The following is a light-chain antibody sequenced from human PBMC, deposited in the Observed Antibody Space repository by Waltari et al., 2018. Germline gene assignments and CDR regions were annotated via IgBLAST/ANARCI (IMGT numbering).Light chain of an antibody. J-gene: IGLJ1*01. CDR3: AAWDDSLNGLYV. CDR2: GDN. Sequence: QSVLTQPPSASGTPGQRVTISCSGSSSNIGTKTVNWYQQLPGMAPRLLSYGDNQRLSGGPRRFSASKSGTSASLAISGLQSEDEADYFCAAWDDSLNGLYVFGTGTTVTVL. CDR1: SSNIGTKT. V-gene: IGLV1-44*01.